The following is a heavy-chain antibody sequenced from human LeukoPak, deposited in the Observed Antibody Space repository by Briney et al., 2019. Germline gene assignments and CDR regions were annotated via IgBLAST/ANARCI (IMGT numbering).Heavy chain of an antibody. CDR2: ISAYNGNT. D-gene: IGHD3-10*01. CDR3: ARGPSITMVRGGQWYYYMDV. CDR1: GYTFTSYG. J-gene: IGHJ6*03. Sequence: ASVKVSCKASGYTFTSYGISWVRQAPGQGLEWMGWISAYNGNTNYAQKLQGRVTMTTDTSTSTAYMELRSLRSDDTAVYYCARGPSITMVRGGQWYYYMDVWGKGTTVTISS. V-gene: IGHV1-18*01.